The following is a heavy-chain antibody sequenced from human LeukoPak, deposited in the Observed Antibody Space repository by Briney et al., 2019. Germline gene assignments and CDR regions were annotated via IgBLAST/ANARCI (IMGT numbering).Heavy chain of an antibody. D-gene: IGHD1-26*01. CDR3: ARGGYYRFDY. CDR1: GFTFSSYW. CDR2: INSDGSRT. Sequence: GGSLRLSCAASGFTFSSYWMHWVRHAPGKGLVWVSRINSDGSRTDHADSVKGRFTISRDNAKNTLYLQMNSLRAEDTAVYYCARGGYYRFDYWGQGTLVTVSS. V-gene: IGHV3-74*01. J-gene: IGHJ4*02.